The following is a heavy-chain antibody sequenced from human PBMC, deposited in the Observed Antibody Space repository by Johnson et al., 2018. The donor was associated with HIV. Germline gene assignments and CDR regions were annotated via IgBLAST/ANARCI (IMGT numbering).Heavy chain of an antibody. CDR1: GFTFSSYA. CDR2: IPASGTDT. Sequence: EVQLVESGGELVRPGGSLTLSCAASGFTFSSYAMSWVRQAPGKGLEWVSSIPASGTDTYYADSVKGRFTISRDNSKNTLYLQMNSLRAEDTAVYYCAKPVLQFLEWISAFDIWGQGTMVTVSS. V-gene: IGHV3-23*04. J-gene: IGHJ3*02. CDR3: AKPVLQFLEWISAFDI. D-gene: IGHD3-3*01.